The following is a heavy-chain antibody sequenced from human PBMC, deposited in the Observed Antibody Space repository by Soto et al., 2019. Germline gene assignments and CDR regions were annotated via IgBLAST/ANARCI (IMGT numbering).Heavy chain of an antibody. J-gene: IGHJ5*02. Sequence: EVQLVESGGGLVQPGGSLRLSCTASGFTFSDSWMTWVRQAPGKGLEWVARIKPDESEKKYADSVKGRFSISRDNAKNSMYLPMYSLRGEDTAVYYCVRGRSNYASWGQGTLVTVSS. CDR2: IKPDESEK. CDR3: VRGRSNYAS. D-gene: IGHD4-4*01. CDR1: GFTFSDSW. V-gene: IGHV3-7*01.